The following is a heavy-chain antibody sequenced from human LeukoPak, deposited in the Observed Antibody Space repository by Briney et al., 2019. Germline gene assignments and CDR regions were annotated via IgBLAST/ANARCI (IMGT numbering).Heavy chain of an antibody. CDR2: ISPLFGTA. CDR1: GGTLSSYI. D-gene: IGHD3-22*01. J-gene: IGHJ6*03. Sequence: SVKVSSKAFGGTLSSYILSSVRQAPRDGLEWMGRISPLFGTAIYAQKLQDRLTITTGESTSTAYMELSSLRSEDTAVYYCARASHSSASPYYYYYYMDVWGKGTTVTVSS. CDR3: ARASHSSASPYYYYYYMDV. V-gene: IGHV1-69*05.